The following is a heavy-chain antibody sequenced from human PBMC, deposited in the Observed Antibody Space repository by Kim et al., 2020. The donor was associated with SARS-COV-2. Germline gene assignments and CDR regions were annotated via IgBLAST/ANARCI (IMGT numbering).Heavy chain of an antibody. CDR2: FLGDRGNS. CDR1: GFSFSRND. V-gene: IGHV3-23*01. J-gene: IGHJ4*02. CDR3: VRNSGWDDF. Sequence: GGSLRLSCVTSGFSFSRNDMTWVRQAPGKGLEWVATFLGDRGNSDHVDSVKGRFTMSRDDSEKAVYLQMRSLRVEDTARYDCVRNSGWDDFWGQGLLVTVAS. D-gene: IGHD5-12*01.